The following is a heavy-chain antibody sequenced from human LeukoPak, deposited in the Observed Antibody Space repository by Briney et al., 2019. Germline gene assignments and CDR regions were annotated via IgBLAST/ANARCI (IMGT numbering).Heavy chain of an antibody. CDR1: GDSFSNNKYY. CDR3: ARDYSQLDL. Sequence: SETLSLTCTVSGDSFSNNKYYWAWVRQPPGKGLEWIGAMHHSGNTYYNSSLKSRVTMSIDTSKNKFSLKLNSVTAADTAVYYCARDYSQLDLWGQGAPATVSS. V-gene: IGHV4-39*07. D-gene: IGHD5-24*01. CDR2: MHHSGNT. J-gene: IGHJ4*02.